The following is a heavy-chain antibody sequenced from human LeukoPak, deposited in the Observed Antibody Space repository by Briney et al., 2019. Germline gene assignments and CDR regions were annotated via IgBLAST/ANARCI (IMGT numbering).Heavy chain of an antibody. CDR3: ASVVDTAMAGVFDY. CDR1: GFTFSSYS. D-gene: IGHD5-18*01. CDR2: ISSSSSYI. J-gene: IGHJ4*02. Sequence: PGGSLRLSCAASGFTFSSYSMNWVRQAPGKGLEWVSSISSSSSYIYYADSVKGRYTISRDNAKNSLYLQMNSLRAEDTAVYYCASVVDTAMAGVFDYWGQGTLVTVSS. V-gene: IGHV3-21*01.